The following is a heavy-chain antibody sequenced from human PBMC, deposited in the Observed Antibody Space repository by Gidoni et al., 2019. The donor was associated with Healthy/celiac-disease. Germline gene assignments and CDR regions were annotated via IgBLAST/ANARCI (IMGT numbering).Heavy chain of an antibody. V-gene: IGHV3-21*01. D-gene: IGHD3-10*01. CDR1: GFTFSSSS. CDR2: ISSSSSYI. J-gene: IGHJ6*02. Sequence: EVQLMESGGGLVKPGGSLRLSCAASGFTFSSSSMNWVRKAPGKGLEWVSSISSSSSYIYYADSVKGRFTISRDNAKNALYLQMNSLRAEDTAVYYCARNPDLRFGELLYRLYYYYYGMDVWGQGTTVTVSS. CDR3: ARNPDLRFGELLYRLYYYYYGMDV.